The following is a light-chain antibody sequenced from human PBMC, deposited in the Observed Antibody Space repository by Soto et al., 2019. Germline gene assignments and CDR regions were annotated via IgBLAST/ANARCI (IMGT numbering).Light chain of an antibody. CDR1: SSDIGDYNY. J-gene: IGLJ2*01. CDR3: SLYAGDYTVV. Sequence: QSALTQPRSVSASPGQSVTISCSGTSSDIGDYNYVSWYQQHPGKAPRLMIYDVNQRPSGVPDRFSGSKSGNTASLTISGLQADDEADYYCSLYAGDYTVVFGGGTKLTVL. CDR2: DVN. V-gene: IGLV2-11*01.